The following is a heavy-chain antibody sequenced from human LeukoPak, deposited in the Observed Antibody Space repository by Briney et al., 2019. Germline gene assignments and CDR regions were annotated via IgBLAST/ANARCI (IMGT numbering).Heavy chain of an antibody. D-gene: IGHD6-19*01. Sequence: SGGSLRLSCAASGFTVSSNYMSWVRQAPGKGLEWVSVIYSGGSTYYADSVKGRFTISRDNSKNTLYLQMNSLRAEDTAVYYCAKDRVAVAGSPGRSEYFQHWGQGTLVTVSS. CDR1: GFTVSSNY. CDR3: AKDRVAVAGSPGRSEYFQH. CDR2: IYSGGST. V-gene: IGHV3-53*05. J-gene: IGHJ1*01.